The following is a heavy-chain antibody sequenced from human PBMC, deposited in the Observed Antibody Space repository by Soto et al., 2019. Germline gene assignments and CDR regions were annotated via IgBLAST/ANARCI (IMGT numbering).Heavy chain of an antibody. J-gene: IGHJ4*02. Sequence: QVQLVESGGGVVQPGRSLRLSCAASGFTFSSYGMHWVRQAPGKGLEWVAVISYDGSNKYYADSVKGRFTISRDNSKNTLYLQMNSLRAEDTAVYYCAKDQASTVVTPADYWGQGTLVTVSS. CDR1: GFTFSSYG. CDR2: ISYDGSNK. CDR3: AKDQASTVVTPADY. V-gene: IGHV3-30*18. D-gene: IGHD4-17*01.